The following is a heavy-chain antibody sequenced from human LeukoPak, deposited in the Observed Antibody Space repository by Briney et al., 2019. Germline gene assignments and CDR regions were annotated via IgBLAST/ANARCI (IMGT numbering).Heavy chain of an antibody. Sequence: PETLSLTCVVYGGSFSGYYWSWIRQPPGKGLEWIGEINHSGSTNYNPSLKSRVTISVDTSKNQFSLKLSSVTAADTAVYYCARGGRIKVYDSSGYPAGGWFDPWGQGTLVTVSS. CDR3: ARGGRIKVYDSSGYPAGGWFDP. CDR1: GGSFSGYY. V-gene: IGHV4-34*01. D-gene: IGHD3-22*01. CDR2: INHSGST. J-gene: IGHJ5*02.